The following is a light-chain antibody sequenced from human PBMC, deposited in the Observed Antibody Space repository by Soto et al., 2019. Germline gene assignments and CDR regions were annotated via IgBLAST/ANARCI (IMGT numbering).Light chain of an antibody. V-gene: IGKV1-33*01. J-gene: IGKJ3*01. CDR2: DAS. CDR3: QQHEDLPLT. Sequence: DIQMTQSPSSLSASVGDRVTITCQASQGITKSLNWYQQKPGKAPKLLIYDASILETGVPSRFTGSGSGTDLTFTISGLQPEDIATYYCQQHEDLPLTFGPGTKVNIK. CDR1: QGITKS.